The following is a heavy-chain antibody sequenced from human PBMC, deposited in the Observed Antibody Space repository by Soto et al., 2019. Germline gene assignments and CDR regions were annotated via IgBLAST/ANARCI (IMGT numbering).Heavy chain of an antibody. CDR3: ARVPYSSSWYYFDY. CDR2: IYSGGST. CDR1: GFTVSSNY. J-gene: IGHJ4*02. Sequence: GGSLRLSCAASGFTVSSNYMSWVRQARGKGLEWVSVIYSGGSTYYADSVKGRLTISRDNSKNTLYPQMNSLRAEDTAVYYCARVPYSSSWYYFDYWGQGTLVTVSS. V-gene: IGHV3-53*01. D-gene: IGHD6-13*01.